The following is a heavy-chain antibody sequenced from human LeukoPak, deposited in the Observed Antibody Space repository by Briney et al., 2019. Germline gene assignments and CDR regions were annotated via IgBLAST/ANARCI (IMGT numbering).Heavy chain of an antibody. CDR3: ARDIAAAGIGTAY. J-gene: IGHJ4*02. V-gene: IGHV3-48*01. CDR1: GFTFSTYN. CDR2: ISGTGSST. D-gene: IGHD6-13*01. Sequence: PGGSLRLSCAASGFTFSTYNMNWVRQAPGKGLEWVSSISGTGSSTYYTDSVKGRFTISRDNAKNSLYLQMNSLRAEDTAVYYCARDIAAAGIGTAYWGQGTLVTVSS.